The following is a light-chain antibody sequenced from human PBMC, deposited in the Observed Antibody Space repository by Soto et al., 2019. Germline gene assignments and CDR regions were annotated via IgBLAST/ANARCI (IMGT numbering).Light chain of an antibody. Sequence: DIQITRSPSSLSASLGYIFTITFLASQSISSYLNWYQQKPGKAPKLLIYAASSLQSGVPSRFSGSGSGTDFTLTISSLQPEDFATYYCQQSYSTPLTFGGGTKVDIK. CDR3: QQSYSTPLT. V-gene: IGKV1-39*01. CDR2: AAS. CDR1: QSISSY. J-gene: IGKJ4*01.